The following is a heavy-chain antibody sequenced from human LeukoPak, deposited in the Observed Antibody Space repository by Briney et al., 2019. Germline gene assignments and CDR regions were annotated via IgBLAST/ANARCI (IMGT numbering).Heavy chain of an antibody. CDR3: ARGGAARPDY. Sequence: GGSLRLSCAASGFTFRDYGMNWVRQAPGKGLEWVSYISSSGGTMNYADSVRGRFTISRDNAKNSLYLQMNSLRAEDTAVYCCARGGAARPDYWGQGILVTVSS. J-gene: IGHJ4*02. D-gene: IGHD6-6*01. CDR1: GFTFRDYG. CDR2: ISSSGGTM. V-gene: IGHV3-48*01.